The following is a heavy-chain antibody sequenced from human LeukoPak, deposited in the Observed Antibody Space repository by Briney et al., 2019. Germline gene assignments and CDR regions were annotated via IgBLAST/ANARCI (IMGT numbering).Heavy chain of an antibody. V-gene: IGHV1-8*02. D-gene: IGHD5-18*01. J-gene: IGHJ6*03. CDR3: ARGLSIQLWFSSVRFVNYMDV. CDR2: MNPNSGNT. Sequence: GASVKVSCKASGYTFTSYGISWVRQATGQGLEWMGWMNPNSGNTGYAQKFQGRVTMTRNTSISTAYMELSSLRSEDTAVYYCARGLSIQLWFSSVRFVNYMDVWGKGTTVTISS. CDR1: GYTFTSYG.